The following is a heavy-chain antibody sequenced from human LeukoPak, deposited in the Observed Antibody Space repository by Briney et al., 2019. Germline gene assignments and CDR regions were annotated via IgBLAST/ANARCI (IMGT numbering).Heavy chain of an antibody. J-gene: IGHJ4*02. Sequence: ETLSLTCTVSGGSISRYYWSWIRQPPGKGLEWIGYIYYSGSTNYNPSIKSRVTISVDTSKKQFSLKLSSVTAADTAVYYCARGGTDYIDYWGQGTLVTVSS. CDR3: ARGGTDYIDY. CDR1: GGSISRYY. CDR2: IYYSGST. D-gene: IGHD1-1*01. V-gene: IGHV4-59*01.